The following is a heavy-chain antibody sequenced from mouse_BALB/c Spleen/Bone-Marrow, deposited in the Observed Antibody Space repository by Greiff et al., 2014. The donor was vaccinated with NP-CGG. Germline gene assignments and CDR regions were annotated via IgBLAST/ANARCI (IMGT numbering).Heavy chain of an antibody. Sequence: EVQLQQSGAELVKPGASVKLSCTASGFNIKDTYMHWVKQRPEQGLEWIGGIDPANGNTKYDPKFQGKATITADTPSNTAYLQLSSLTSEDTAVYYCAFYYYGSSLFAYWGQGTLVTVSA. D-gene: IGHD1-1*01. V-gene: IGHV14-3*02. CDR3: AFYYYGSSLFAY. J-gene: IGHJ3*01. CDR1: GFNIKDTY. CDR2: IDPANGNT.